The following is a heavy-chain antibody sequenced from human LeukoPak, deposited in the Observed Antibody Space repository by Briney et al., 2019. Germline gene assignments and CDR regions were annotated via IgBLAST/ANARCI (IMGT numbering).Heavy chain of an antibody. D-gene: IGHD3-22*01. CDR1: GFTFSSFG. Sequence: GGSLRLSCAASGFTFSSFGMNWVRQAPGKGLEWVSYISSSSPTIYYADSVKGRFTISRDNAKNSLYLQMNTLRAEDTAVYYCARASSGYYPVDYWGQGTLVTVSS. CDR3: ARASSGYYPVDY. CDR2: ISSSSPTI. V-gene: IGHV3-48*01. J-gene: IGHJ4*02.